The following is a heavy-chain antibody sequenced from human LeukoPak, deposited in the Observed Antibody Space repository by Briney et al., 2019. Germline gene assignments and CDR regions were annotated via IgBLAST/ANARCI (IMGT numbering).Heavy chain of an antibody. D-gene: IGHD3-22*01. CDR3: ARQIVVSNTDYFDY. CDR1: GSTGSTND. CDR2: IYSDGST. Sequence: PGGSLRPSCAAAGSTGSTNDMSWVVQAPGKRMEWVSVIYSDGSTYYPDSVKGRFTISRDNSKNTLFLQMNSLRVEDTAVYFCARQIVVSNTDYFDYWGQGTLVTVSS. V-gene: IGHV3-66*04. J-gene: IGHJ4*02.